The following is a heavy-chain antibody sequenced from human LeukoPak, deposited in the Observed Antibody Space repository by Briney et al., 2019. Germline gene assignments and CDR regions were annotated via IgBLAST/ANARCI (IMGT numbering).Heavy chain of an antibody. CDR2: ISSSSSYT. Sequence: GGSLRLSCAASGFTFSDYYMSWIRQAPGKGLEWVSYISSSSSYTNYADSVKGRFTISRDNSKNTLYLQMNSLRAEDTAVYYCARDRTCYDFAGDYWGQGTLVTVSS. D-gene: IGHD3-3*01. CDR3: ARDRTCYDFAGDY. V-gene: IGHV3-11*06. CDR1: GFTFSDYY. J-gene: IGHJ4*02.